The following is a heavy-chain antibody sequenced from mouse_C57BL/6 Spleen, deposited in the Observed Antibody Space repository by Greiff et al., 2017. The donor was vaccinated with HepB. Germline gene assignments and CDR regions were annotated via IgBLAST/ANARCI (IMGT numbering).Heavy chain of an antibody. D-gene: IGHD2-1*01. CDR2: IHPNSGST. CDR3: ARSGDYGNYEGY. Sequence: VQLQQPGAELVKPGASVKLSCKASGYTFTSYWMHWVKQRPGQGLEWIGMIHPNSGSTNYNEKFKSKATLTVDKSSSTAYMQLSSLTSEDSAVYYCARSGDYGNYEGYWGQGTTRTVSS. V-gene: IGHV1-64*01. CDR1: GYTFTSYW. J-gene: IGHJ2*01.